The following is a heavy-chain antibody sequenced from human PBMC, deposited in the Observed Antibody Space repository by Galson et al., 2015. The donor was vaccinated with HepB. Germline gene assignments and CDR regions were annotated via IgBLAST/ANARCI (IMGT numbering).Heavy chain of an antibody. J-gene: IGHJ4*02. CDR1: GFTFSTYD. CDR3: ARVPVRDSWDAKGGVDN. CDR2: IIETTNSV. V-gene: IGHV3-21*06. D-gene: IGHD6-13*01. Sequence: SLRLSCAASGFTFSTYDMTWVRQAPGQGLEWVPTIIETTNSVFYADSVKGRFTISRDNSKSSLFLQMNSLRADDTAVYYCARVPVRDSWDAKGGVDNWGQGTLVTVSS.